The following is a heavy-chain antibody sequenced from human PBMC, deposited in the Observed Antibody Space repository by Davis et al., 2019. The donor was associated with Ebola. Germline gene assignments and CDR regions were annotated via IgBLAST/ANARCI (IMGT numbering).Heavy chain of an antibody. CDR2: ISSNSRAT. Sequence: GESLKISCAASGFTFSKYSMNWFRQAPGKGLEWVSSISSNSRATYYADSLKGRFTISRDNARDSLYLQMDSLRVEDTAIYYCARDAFSLSRYDTEDHWGQGTLVTVSS. CDR1: GFTFSKYS. CDR3: ARDAFSLSRYDTEDH. J-gene: IGHJ4*02. D-gene: IGHD3-9*01. V-gene: IGHV3-21*01.